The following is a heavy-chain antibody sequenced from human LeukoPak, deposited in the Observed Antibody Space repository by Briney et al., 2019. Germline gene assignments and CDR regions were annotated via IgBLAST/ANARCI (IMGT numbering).Heavy chain of an antibody. V-gene: IGHV3-21*01. D-gene: IGHD1-1*01. J-gene: IGHJ6*03. CDR1: GFTFSSYS. Sequence: PGGSLRLSCAASGFTFSSYSMNWVRQAPGKGLEWISSISSSSSYIYYADSVKGRFTISRDNAKNSLYLQMNSLRAEDTAVYYCATLQGDYYYYYMDVWGKGTTVTISS. CDR3: ATLQGDYYYYYMDV. CDR2: ISSSSSYI.